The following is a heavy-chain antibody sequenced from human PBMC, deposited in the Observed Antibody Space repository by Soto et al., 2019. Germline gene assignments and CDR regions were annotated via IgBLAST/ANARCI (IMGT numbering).Heavy chain of an antibody. CDR1: GFTFRNYG. V-gene: IGHV3-30*18. CDR2: ISFEGSNK. Sequence: LRLSCVASGFTFRNYGMHWVRQAPGEGLEWVAGISFEGSNKVYGDSVKGRFTISRDNAKNTVYLQMNSPRAEDTAVYYCAKDLLMTTMATPGFESWGPGTLVTVSS. J-gene: IGHJ4*02. D-gene: IGHD4-17*01. CDR3: AKDLLMTTMATPGFES.